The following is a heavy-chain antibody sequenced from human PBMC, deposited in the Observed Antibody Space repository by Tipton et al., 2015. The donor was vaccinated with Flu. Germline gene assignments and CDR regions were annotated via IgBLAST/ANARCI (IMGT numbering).Heavy chain of an antibody. CDR3: ASLVVPPDVKVAGHGY. CDR2: SRNKANSYTT. Sequence: SLRLSCAASGFIFSDHYMDWVRQAPGKGLEWVGRSRNKANSYTTEYAASVKGRFTVSRDDSKNSLYLQMNSLKIEDTALYYCASLVVPPDVKVAGHGYWGQGTLVTVSS. CDR1: GFIFSDHY. D-gene: IGHD2-2*01. V-gene: IGHV3-72*01. J-gene: IGHJ4*02.